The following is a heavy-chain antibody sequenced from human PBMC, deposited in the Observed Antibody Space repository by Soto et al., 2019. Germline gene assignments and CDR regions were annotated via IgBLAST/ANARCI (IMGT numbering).Heavy chain of an antibody. Sequence: GGSLRLSCTTSGFTVSSGHMTWVRQAPGKGLEWVSVIYSGGSSYYAVSVQGRFTISRDNSKNTVYLQMNSLRGEDTATYYCARLGPYGSESYSFRYNWFDPWGQGTLVTVSS. CDR3: ARLGPYGSESYSFRYNWFDP. V-gene: IGHV3-53*01. D-gene: IGHD3-10*01. J-gene: IGHJ5*02. CDR2: IYSGGSS. CDR1: GFTVSSGH.